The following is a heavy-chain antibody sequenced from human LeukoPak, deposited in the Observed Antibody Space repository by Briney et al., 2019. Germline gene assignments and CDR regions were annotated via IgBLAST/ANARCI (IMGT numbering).Heavy chain of an antibody. CDR3: AKDPSPVAVDYYSGMDV. J-gene: IGHJ6*02. CDR2: ITFDGSKK. D-gene: IGHD6-19*01. Sequence: GGSLRLSCAASGFTFNNYGMHWVRQGPGKGLEWVAAITFDGSKKYYADSVKGRITISRDNSNHTLYLQMNSLRAEDTAVYYCAKDPSPVAVDYYSGMDVWGQGTTVIVSS. V-gene: IGHV3-30*18. CDR1: GFTFNNYG.